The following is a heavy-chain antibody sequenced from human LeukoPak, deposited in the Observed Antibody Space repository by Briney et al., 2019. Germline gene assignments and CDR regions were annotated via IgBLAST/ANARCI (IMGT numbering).Heavy chain of an antibody. Sequence: GGSLRLSCAASGFTFDDYAMHWVRQAPGKGLEWVSGISWNSGSIGYADSVKGRFTISRDNAKNSLYLQMNSLRADDTAVYYCAREPVVVPAAMGNYYYYYMDVWGKGTTVTVSS. D-gene: IGHD2-2*01. CDR1: GFTFDDYA. V-gene: IGHV3-9*01. J-gene: IGHJ6*03. CDR2: ISWNSGSI. CDR3: AREPVVVPAAMGNYYYYYMDV.